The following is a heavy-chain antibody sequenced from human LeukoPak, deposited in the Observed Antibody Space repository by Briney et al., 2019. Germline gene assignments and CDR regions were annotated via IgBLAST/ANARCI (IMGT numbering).Heavy chain of an antibody. CDR2: INNDGSSI. V-gene: IGHV3-74*01. J-gene: IGHJ4*02. D-gene: IGHD6-19*01. Sequence: PGGSLRLSCEVSGFTFSIYWMHWIRQAPGKGLGWVSRINNDGSSIGYADSVKGRLTISRDNAKNTLYLQMNSLRAEDTAVYYCTRGMYSSAWSIDYWGQGTLVTVSS. CDR1: GFTFSIYW. CDR3: TRGMYSSAWSIDY.